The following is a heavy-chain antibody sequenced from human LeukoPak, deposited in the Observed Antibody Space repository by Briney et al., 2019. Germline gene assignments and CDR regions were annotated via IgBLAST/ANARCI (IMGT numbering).Heavy chain of an antibody. CDR2: ISGSGGST. V-gene: IGHV3-23*01. Sequence: GGSLRLSCAASGFTFSSYAMSWVRQAPGKGLEWVSAISGSGGSTYYADSVKGRFTISRDNSKNTLYLQMNSLRAEDTAVYYCARDYSEVLVSDAFDIWGQGTMVTVSS. CDR1: GFTFSSYA. CDR3: ARDYSEVLVSDAFDI. D-gene: IGHD2-21*01. J-gene: IGHJ3*02.